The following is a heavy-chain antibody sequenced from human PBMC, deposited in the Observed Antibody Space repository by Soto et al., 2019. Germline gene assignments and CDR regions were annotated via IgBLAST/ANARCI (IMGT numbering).Heavy chain of an antibody. CDR1: GYTFTGYY. V-gene: IGHV1-2*02. Sequence: ASVKVSCKASGYTFTGYYIHWVREAPGQGLEWMGWINPQTGGTSYAQKFQSRVTLSRDTSLNTAYLELSRLTFDDAAVYFCARERYQVISDGMDVWGQGTTVTVSS. D-gene: IGHD2-2*01. CDR2: INPQTGGT. CDR3: ARERYQVISDGMDV. J-gene: IGHJ6*02.